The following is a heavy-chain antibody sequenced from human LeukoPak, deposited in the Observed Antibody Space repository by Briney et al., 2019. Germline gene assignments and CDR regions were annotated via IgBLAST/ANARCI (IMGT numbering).Heavy chain of an antibody. CDR1: GFTFSSYE. CDR3: ARVPGGDSSSWFWFDP. Sequence: GGSLRLSCAASGFTFSSYEMNWVRQAPGKGLEWVSYISSSGSTIYYADSVKGRFTISRDNAKNSLYLQMNSLRAEDTAVYYCARVPGGDSSSWFWFDPWGQGTLVTVSS. J-gene: IGHJ5*02. V-gene: IGHV3-48*03. D-gene: IGHD6-13*01. CDR2: ISSSGSTI.